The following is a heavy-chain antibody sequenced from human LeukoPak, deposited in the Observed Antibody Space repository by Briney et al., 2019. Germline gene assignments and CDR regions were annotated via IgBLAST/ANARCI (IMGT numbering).Heavy chain of an antibody. CDR3: ESASGSYFYYNYGMDV. Sequence: ETPSLTCTVSDGSISSCSYYWGRIRQPPGKGLEWIGSIYYSGSTYYNPSLIRRVDLSVDTSKKPYARTLSSVTAADTAVYYCESASGSYFYYNYGMDVSGQGGTPTVSS. CDR1: DGSISSCSYY. J-gene: IGHJ6*02. D-gene: IGHD1-26*01. CDR2: IYYSGST. V-gene: IGHV4-39*01.